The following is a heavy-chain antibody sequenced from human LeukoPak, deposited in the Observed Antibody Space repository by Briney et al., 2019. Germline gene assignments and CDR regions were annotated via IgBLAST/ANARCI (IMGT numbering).Heavy chain of an antibody. CDR3: ARDNWVDC. V-gene: IGHV3-48*04. CDR1: GLTFSKYS. Sequence: PGGPLRLSCAASGLTFSKYSMTWVRQAPGKGLEWVSFIDTSSTTMYYTDSVKGRFTISRDNAKNSLYLQMDSLKVEDTPIYYCARDNWVDCWGQGTLVTVSS. J-gene: IGHJ5*01. CDR2: IDTSSTTM.